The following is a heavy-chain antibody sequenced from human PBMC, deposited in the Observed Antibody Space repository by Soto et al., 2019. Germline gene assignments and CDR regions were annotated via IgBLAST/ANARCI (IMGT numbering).Heavy chain of an antibody. Sequence: PSETLSLTCTVSRGSISSSTYYWGWIRQPPWKGLEWIGSIYXSGSLYYNPSLKSRVTTSVDTSKNQVSLKLSSVTAADTAVYYCARLDIVYTAMVSSNHFDYWGQGTLVTAPQ. V-gene: IGHV4-39*01. CDR1: RGSISSSTYY. D-gene: IGHD5-18*01. J-gene: IGHJ4*02. CDR2: IYXSGSL. CDR3: ARLDIVYTAMVSSNHFDY.